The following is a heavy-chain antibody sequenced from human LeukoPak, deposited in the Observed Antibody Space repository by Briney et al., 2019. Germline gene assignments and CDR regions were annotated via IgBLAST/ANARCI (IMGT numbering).Heavy chain of an antibody. CDR1: GFTFSSYS. D-gene: IGHD3-22*01. V-gene: IGHV3-48*04. Sequence: GGSLRLSCAASGFTFSSYSMNWVRQAPGKGLEWVSYISSSSSTIYYADSVKGRFTISRDNAKNSLYLQMNSLRAEDTAVYYCAKPPFSDSSGFANWGHGTLVTVSS. J-gene: IGHJ4*01. CDR2: ISSSSSTI. CDR3: AKPPFSDSSGFAN.